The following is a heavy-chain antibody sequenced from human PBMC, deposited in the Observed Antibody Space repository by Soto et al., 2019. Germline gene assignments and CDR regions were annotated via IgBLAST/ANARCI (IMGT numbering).Heavy chain of an antibody. D-gene: IGHD3-16*02. CDR1: GFTFSSYS. CDR3: ARDGQYDYVWGSYRSLTHFDY. Sequence: PGGSLRLSCAASGFTFSSYSMNWVRQAPGKGLEWVSSISSSSSYIYYADSVKGRFTISRDNAKNSLYLQMNNLRAEDTAVYYCARDGQYDYVWGSYRSLTHFDYWGQGTLVTVSS. V-gene: IGHV3-21*01. J-gene: IGHJ4*02. CDR2: ISSSSSYI.